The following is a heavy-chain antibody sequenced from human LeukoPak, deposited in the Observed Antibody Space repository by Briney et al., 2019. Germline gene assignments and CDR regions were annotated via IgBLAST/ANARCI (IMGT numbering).Heavy chain of an antibody. CDR3: ARRISYYDFWSGYSDY. D-gene: IGHD3-3*01. Sequence: GGSLRLSCAASGFTFSSYSMNWVRQAPGKGLEWVSSISSSSSHIYYADSVKGRFTISRDNAKNSLYLQMNSLRAEDTAVYYCARRISYYDFWSGYSDYWGQGTLVTVSS. CDR2: ISSSSSHI. CDR1: GFTFSSYS. V-gene: IGHV3-21*01. J-gene: IGHJ4*02.